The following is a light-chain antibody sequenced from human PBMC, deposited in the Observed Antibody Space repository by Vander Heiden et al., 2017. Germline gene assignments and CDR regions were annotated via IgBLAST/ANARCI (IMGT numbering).Light chain of an antibody. V-gene: IGKV3-15*01. CDR1: QSVSSH. CDR3: QQYHPWPPRYT. Sequence: EILMTQSPVTLSVSPGERATLPCRARQSVSSHLAWYQQKPGQAPRLLIYDASTRATGIPARFSGSGSGTEFTLTISSLLSEDFAVYYCQQYHPWPPRYTFGQGTKLEIK. J-gene: IGKJ2*01. CDR2: DAS.